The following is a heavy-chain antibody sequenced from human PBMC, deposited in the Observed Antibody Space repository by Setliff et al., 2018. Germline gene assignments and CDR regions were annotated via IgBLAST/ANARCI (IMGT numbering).Heavy chain of an antibody. Sequence: GGSLRLSCAASGFTFSSYWMSWVRQAPGKGLEWVANIKPDGSDKYYVDSVKGRFTISRDNAKNSLYLQMNNLRVEDTAVYYCARSGSLGNILDYWGQGTLVTVSS. CDR2: IKPDGSDK. J-gene: IGHJ4*02. D-gene: IGHD3-16*01. V-gene: IGHV3-7*01. CDR1: GFTFSSYW. CDR3: ARSGSLGNILDY.